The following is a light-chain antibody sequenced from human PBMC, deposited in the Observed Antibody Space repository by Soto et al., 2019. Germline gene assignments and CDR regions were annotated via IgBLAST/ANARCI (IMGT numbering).Light chain of an antibody. CDR3: QQYGSSPST. Sequence: EIVLTQSPGTLSLSPGERATLSCRASQSVRSSNLAWYQQKPGQAPRLLIYGASSRATGIPDRFSGSGSGTDFTLTISRLEPEDFAVYYCQQYGSSPSTFGQGTKLEIK. J-gene: IGKJ1*01. CDR2: GAS. V-gene: IGKV3-20*01. CDR1: QSVRSSN.